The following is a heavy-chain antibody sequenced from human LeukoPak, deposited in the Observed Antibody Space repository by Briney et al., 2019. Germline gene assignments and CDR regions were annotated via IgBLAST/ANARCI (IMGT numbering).Heavy chain of an antibody. V-gene: IGHV4-34*01. Sequence: PSETLSLTCAVYGGSFSGYYWSWIRQPPGKGLEWIGEINHSGSTNYNPSLKSRVTMSVDTSKNQFSLKLSSVTAADTAVYYCARVGEWELLWYDYWGQGTLVTVTS. D-gene: IGHD1-26*01. J-gene: IGHJ4*02. CDR2: INHSGST. CDR1: GGSFSGYY. CDR3: ARVGEWELLWYDY.